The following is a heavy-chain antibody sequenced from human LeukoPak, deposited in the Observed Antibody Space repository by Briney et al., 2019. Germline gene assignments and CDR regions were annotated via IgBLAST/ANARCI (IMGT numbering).Heavy chain of an antibody. D-gene: IGHD3-9*01. CDR3: ARVGCDILTDDYGMDV. V-gene: IGHV4-59*01. Sequence: ASETLSLTCTVSGRSISSYYWICVPQPPGKRLEGIRYIYYNGSTNYNPSLKSRVTISVDTSKNQFSVKVSSVTAGDTAVYYCARVGCDILTDDYGMDVWGQGATVTVSS. CDR2: IYYNGST. CDR1: GRSISSYY. J-gene: IGHJ6*02.